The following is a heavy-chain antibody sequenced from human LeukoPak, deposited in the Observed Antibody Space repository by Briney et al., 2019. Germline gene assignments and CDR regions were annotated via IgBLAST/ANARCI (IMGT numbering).Heavy chain of an antibody. CDR3: ARGGSTGYNYNAFDI. D-gene: IGHD3-22*01. J-gene: IGHJ3*02. CDR2: ISSSSETK. CDR1: GFTFSSCE. Sequence: GGSLRLSCAASGFTFSSCEMNWVRQAPGKGLEWVSYISSSSETKLFADPVKGRFTISRDNSKNSLYLQMNSLRAEDTAVYYCARGGSTGYNYNAFDIWGQGTMVTVSS. V-gene: IGHV3-48*03.